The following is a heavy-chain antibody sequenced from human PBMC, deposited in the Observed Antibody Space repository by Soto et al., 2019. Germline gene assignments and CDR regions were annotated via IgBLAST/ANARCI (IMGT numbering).Heavy chain of an antibody. CDR2: IIPIFGTA. CDR1: GGTFSSYA. CDR3: ASSRSGGDPVDY. Sequence: VKVSCKASGGTFSSYAISWVRQAPGQGLEWMGGIIPIFGTANYAQKFQGRVTITADESTSTAYMELSSLRSEDTAVYYCASSRSGGDPVDYWGQGTLVTVSS. J-gene: IGHJ4*02. V-gene: IGHV1-69*01. D-gene: IGHD2-21*02.